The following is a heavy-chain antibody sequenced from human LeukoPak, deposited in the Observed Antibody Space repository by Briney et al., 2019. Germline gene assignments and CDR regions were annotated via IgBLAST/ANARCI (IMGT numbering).Heavy chain of an antibody. CDR3: AGGRGDLTAYYYFDY. D-gene: IGHD3-9*01. J-gene: IGHJ4*02. V-gene: IGHV4-34*01. CDR2: INHSGST. Sequence: SETLSLTCAVYGGSFSGYYWSWIRQPPGKGLEWIGEINHSGSTNYNPSLKSRVTISVDTSKNQFSLKLSSVTAADTAVYYCAGGRGDLTAYYYFDYWGQGTLVTVSS. CDR1: GGSFSGYY.